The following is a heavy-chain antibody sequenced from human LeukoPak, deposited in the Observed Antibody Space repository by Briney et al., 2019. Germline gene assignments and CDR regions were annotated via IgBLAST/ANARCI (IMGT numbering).Heavy chain of an antibody. V-gene: IGHV1-8*03. CDR2: MNPNSGNT. CDR3: ARGLYDILTGGSLIDY. Sequence: GASVKVSCKASGYTFTSYGISWVRQATGQGLEWMGWMNPNSGNTGYAQKFQGRVTITRNTSISTAYMELSSLRSEDTAVYYCARGLYDILTGGSLIDYWGQGTLVTVSS. D-gene: IGHD3-9*01. CDR1: GYTFTSYG. J-gene: IGHJ4*02.